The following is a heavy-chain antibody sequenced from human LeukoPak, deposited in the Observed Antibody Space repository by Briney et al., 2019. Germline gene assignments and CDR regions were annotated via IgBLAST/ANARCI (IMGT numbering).Heavy chain of an antibody. CDR3: ARGLRYFDWLSVDY. J-gene: IGHJ4*02. D-gene: IGHD3-9*01. CDR2: INPSGTGT. CDR1: GYTITNNY. Sequence: ASVKVSCKASGYTITNNYMHWVRQAPGQGLEWTGVINPSGTGTSYAQKFQGRITMTRDTSISTAYMELSRLRSDDTAVYYCARGLRYFDWLSVDYWGQGTLVTVSS. V-gene: IGHV1-46*01.